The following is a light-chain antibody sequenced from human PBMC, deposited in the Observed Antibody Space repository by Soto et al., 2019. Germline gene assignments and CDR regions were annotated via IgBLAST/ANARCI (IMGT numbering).Light chain of an antibody. Sequence: IQISHSPASLAASIGDRVTITCRASQGIKNDLGWYQQKPGKAPNLLIYAASTLQSGVPSRFSGSGSGTEFTLTISSLQPDDFATYYCQHYNSYSEAFGQGTKVDIK. V-gene: IGKV1-17*01. CDR1: QGIKND. CDR3: QHYNSYSEA. CDR2: AAS. J-gene: IGKJ1*01.